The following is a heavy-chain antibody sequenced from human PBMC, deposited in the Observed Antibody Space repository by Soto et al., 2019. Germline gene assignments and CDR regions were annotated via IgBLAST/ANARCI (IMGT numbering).Heavy chain of an antibody. CDR3: ARETGGSHPRYFDL. CDR1: GGSISSYY. Sequence: SETLSLTCTVSGGSISSYYWGWIRQPPGKGLEWIAYTSNSGTTNYNPSLKSRVTISIDSSKNQLSLKLSSVTAADTAVFYCARETGGSHPRYFDLWGQGTLVTVSS. D-gene: IGHD1-26*01. CDR2: TSNSGTT. J-gene: IGHJ4*02. V-gene: IGHV4-59*01.